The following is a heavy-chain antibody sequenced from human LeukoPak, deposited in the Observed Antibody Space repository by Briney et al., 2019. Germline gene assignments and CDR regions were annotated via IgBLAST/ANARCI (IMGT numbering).Heavy chain of an antibody. V-gene: IGHV7-4-1*02. D-gene: IGHD3-10*01. CDR3: ASDKDVVLWFGELIPLDY. Sequence: ASGKVSCKASGYTFTSYAMNWVRQAPGQGLEGLGWINTKTGNPTYAQGFTGRFVFSLDTSVSTAYLQISSLKAEDTAVYYCASDKDVVLWFGELIPLDYWGQGTLVTVSS. CDR2: INTKTGNP. CDR1: GYTFTSYA. J-gene: IGHJ4*02.